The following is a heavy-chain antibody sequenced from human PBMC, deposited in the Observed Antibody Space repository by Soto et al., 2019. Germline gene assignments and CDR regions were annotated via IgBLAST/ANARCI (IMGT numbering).Heavy chain of an antibody. V-gene: IGHV1-46*01. Sequence: GASVKVSCKGSGYTFTTYYRHWVRQAPGQGLECMGIISPDGGRTSYAQKFQGRVTMTRDTSTSTVYMELSSLCFEHTAVYYCATRDPGHYWGQGTLVTVSS. J-gene: IGHJ4*02. CDR2: ISPDGGRT. CDR1: GYTFTTYY. CDR3: ATRDPGHY.